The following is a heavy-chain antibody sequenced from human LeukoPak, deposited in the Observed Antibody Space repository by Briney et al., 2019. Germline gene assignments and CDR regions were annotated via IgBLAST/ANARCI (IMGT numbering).Heavy chain of an antibody. CDR1: GYTFTSYA. V-gene: IGHV1-3*01. D-gene: IGHD3-10*01. CDR2: INAGNGNT. CDR3: ASTRFRWGVDPYFDY. J-gene: IGHJ4*02. Sequence: GASVKVSCKASGYTFTSYAMHWVRQAPGQRLEWMGWINAGNGNTKYSQKFQGRVTITRDTSASTAYMELSSLRSEDTAVYYCASTRFRWGVDPYFDYWGQGTLVTVSS.